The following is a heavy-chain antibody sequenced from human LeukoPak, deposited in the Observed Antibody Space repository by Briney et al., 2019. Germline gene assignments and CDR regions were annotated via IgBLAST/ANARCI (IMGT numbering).Heavy chain of an antibody. J-gene: IGHJ4*02. D-gene: IGHD5-24*01. CDR1: GASIRDYY. CDR2: IYYTGST. CDR3: ARNRWLDF. Sequence: SETLSLTCTVSGASIRDYYWSWIRQPPRRGLEWIGYIYYTGSTNYNPSLRSRVTMSVDTSKNQFSLKLTSVTAADTAVYYCARNRWLDFWGQGTLVTVSS. V-gene: IGHV4-59*01.